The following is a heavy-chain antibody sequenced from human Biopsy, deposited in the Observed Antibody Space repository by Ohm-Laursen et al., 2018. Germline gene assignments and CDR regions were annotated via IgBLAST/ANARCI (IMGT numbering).Heavy chain of an antibody. Sequence: SQTLSLTCTVSGGSFTGHYWTRIPQPTGLGLEWIVHNSHTGYNSDKSSLKSRVTTSLDTSRTHFSLWLTSLAAATTAVYYCARGSNEYGGLYFPHWGQGTLVTVSS. V-gene: IGHV4-59*11. J-gene: IGHJ1*01. CDR3: ARGSNEYGGLYFPH. D-gene: IGHD4-23*01. CDR1: GGSFTGHY. CDR2: NSHTGYN.